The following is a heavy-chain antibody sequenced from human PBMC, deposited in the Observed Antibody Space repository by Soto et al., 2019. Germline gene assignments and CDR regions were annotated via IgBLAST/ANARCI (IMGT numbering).Heavy chain of an antibody. CDR2: ISWDSGNI. V-gene: IGHV3-9*01. J-gene: IGHJ3*02. Sequence: EVQLVESGGGLVQPGRSLRLSCAASAFTFHDYAMHWVRQVPGKGLEWVSGISWDSGNIVYADSVKGRFTISRDNAKNSLCLQMNSLRTEDTAVYCCAKGANTSCFSPFDMWGPGTMVTVSS. CDR3: AKGANTSCFSPFDM. D-gene: IGHD2-2*01. CDR1: AFTFHDYA.